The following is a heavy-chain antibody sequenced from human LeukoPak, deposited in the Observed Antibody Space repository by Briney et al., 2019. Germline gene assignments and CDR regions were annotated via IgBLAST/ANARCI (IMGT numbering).Heavy chain of an antibody. J-gene: IGHJ3*02. CDR1: GGSISSYY. V-gene: IGHV4-4*07. Sequence: SETLSLTCTVSGGSISSYYWSWIRQPAGKGLEWIGRTYTSGSTNYNPSLKSRVTMSVDTSKNQFSLKLSSVTAADTAVYYCLCSGGSRDAFDIWGQGTMVTVSS. CDR2: TYTSGST. CDR3: LCSGGSRDAFDI. D-gene: IGHD2-15*01.